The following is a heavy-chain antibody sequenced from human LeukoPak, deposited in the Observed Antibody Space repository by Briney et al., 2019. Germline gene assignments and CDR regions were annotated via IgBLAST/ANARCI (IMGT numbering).Heavy chain of an antibody. CDR3: ARHDYGDYGVDY. CDR1: GGSFSGYY. Sequence: ETLSLTCAVYGGSFSGYYWSLIRQPPGKGLEWIGEINHSGSTNYNPSLKSRVTISVDTSKNQFSLKLSSVTAADTAVYYCARHDYGDYGVDYWGQGTLVTVSS. CDR2: INHSGST. V-gene: IGHV4-34*01. D-gene: IGHD4-17*01. J-gene: IGHJ4*02.